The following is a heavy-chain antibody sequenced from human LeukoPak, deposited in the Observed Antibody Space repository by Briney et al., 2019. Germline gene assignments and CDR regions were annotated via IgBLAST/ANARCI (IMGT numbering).Heavy chain of an antibody. J-gene: IGHJ6*03. Sequence: GESLKISCKASGSIFTTYWIGWVRPMPGKGLEWMGIIYPGDSNTKYSPSFQGQVTISADKSISTAYLQWSSLKASDSAMYYCARRVYGSGTYYNAPDYYYYYMDVWGKGTTVTVSS. V-gene: IGHV5-51*01. D-gene: IGHD3-10*01. CDR2: IYPGDSNT. CDR1: GSIFTTYW. CDR3: ARRVYGSGTYYNAPDYYYYYMDV.